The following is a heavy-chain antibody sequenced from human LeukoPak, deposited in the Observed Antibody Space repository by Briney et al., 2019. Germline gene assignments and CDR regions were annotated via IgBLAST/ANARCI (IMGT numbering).Heavy chain of an antibody. J-gene: IGHJ4*02. Sequence: SETLSLTCAVYGGSFSGYYWNWICQPPGKGLEWIGEINHSGSTNYNPSLKSRVTISLDTSKNQFSLKLSSVTAADTAVYYCARGRDMDSSGWYFDYWGQGTLVTVSS. CDR3: ARGRDMDSSGWYFDY. CDR1: GGSFSGYY. CDR2: INHSGST. D-gene: IGHD6-19*01. V-gene: IGHV4-34*01.